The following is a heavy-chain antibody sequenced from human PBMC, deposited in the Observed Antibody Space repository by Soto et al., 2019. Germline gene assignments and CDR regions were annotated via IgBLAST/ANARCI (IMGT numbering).Heavy chain of an antibody. D-gene: IGHD2-21*01. CDR1: GVSLGHFE. Sequence: GGALRVNCSASGVSLGHFEMRWVRQAQGKGLEWISYITSSGGTTYYADSVKGRFTISRDNTKNSLYLQMNSLRAEDTAVYYCAKGHVFVAPQNGRSFDSWGQGSLVTVSS. CDR3: AKGHVFVAPQNGRSFDS. J-gene: IGHJ4*02. V-gene: IGHV3-48*03. CDR2: ITSSGGTT.